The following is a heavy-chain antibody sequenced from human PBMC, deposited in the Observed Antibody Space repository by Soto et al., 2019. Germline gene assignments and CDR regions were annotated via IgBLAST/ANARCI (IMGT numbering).Heavy chain of an antibody. D-gene: IGHD3-3*02. CDR3: AKIKPLQFGGIYYYAMDV. V-gene: IGHV3-23*01. J-gene: IGHJ6*02. Sequence: EAQLLESGGGLVQPGGSLRLSCAGSGFTFGDYAMNWVRQAPGKGLEWVAGISGGASTTYYADSVKGRFSIARDNSANTLSLQMHSLLAEDTAIYYCAKIKPLQFGGIYYYAMDVWGQGTAVTDSS. CDR1: GFTFGDYA. CDR2: ISGGASTT.